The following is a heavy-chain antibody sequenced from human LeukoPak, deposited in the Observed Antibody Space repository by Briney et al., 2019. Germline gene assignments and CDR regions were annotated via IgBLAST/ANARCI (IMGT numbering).Heavy chain of an antibody. CDR2: INSDGSWT. Sequence: PGRSLRLSCAASGNYWMHWVRQVPGKGLVWVSHINSDGSWTSYADSVKGRFTISRDNAKNTVYLEMNSLSVEDTATYYCIRDFRSADLWGQGTLVTVTS. CDR1: GNYW. CDR3: IRDFRSADL. J-gene: IGHJ5*02. V-gene: IGHV3-74*01.